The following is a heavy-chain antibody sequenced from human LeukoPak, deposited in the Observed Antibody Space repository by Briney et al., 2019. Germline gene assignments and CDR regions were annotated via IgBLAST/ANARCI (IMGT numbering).Heavy chain of an antibody. V-gene: IGHV7-4-1*01. J-gene: IGHJ4*02. CDR2: INTNTGNP. Sequence: GASVNVSCKTSVYTFGDYTINWVRQAPGQGLDGMGWINTNTGNPTYARDFRGRFVLSVDTSVNTAYLEISGLKTEDTAVYYCARSSRGVIGLLDYWGQGALVAVSS. CDR3: ARSSRGVIGLLDY. D-gene: IGHD3-10*01. CDR1: VYTFGDYT.